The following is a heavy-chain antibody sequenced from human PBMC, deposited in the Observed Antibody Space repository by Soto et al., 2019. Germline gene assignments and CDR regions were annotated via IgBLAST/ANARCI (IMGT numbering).Heavy chain of an antibody. CDR3: AREGPPGYSSGWVPDSAFDI. CDR2: SSSSSSTI. J-gene: IGHJ3*02. Sequence: EVQLVESGGGLVQPGGSLRLSCAASGFTFSSYSMNWVRQAPGKGLEWVSYSSSSSSTIYYADSVKGRFTISRDNAKNSLYLQMNSLRAEDTAVYYCAREGPPGYSSGWVPDSAFDIWGQGTMVTVSS. CDR1: GFTFSSYS. D-gene: IGHD6-19*01. V-gene: IGHV3-48*01.